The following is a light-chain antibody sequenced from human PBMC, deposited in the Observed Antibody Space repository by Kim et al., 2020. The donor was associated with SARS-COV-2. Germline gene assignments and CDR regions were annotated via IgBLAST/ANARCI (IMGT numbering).Light chain of an antibody. CDR1: SLRTYY. V-gene: IGLV3-19*01. CDR2: GKN. J-gene: IGLJ1*01. CDR3: NSRDSGSNHLV. Sequence: SSELTQDPAVSVALGQTVRITCQGDSLRTYYASWYQQKPGQAPVLVIYGKNNRPSGIPDRFSGSNSGDTASLTITGAQVEDEADYYCNSRDSGSNHLVF.